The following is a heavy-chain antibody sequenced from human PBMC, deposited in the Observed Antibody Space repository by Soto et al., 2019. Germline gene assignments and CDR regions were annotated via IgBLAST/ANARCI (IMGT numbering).Heavy chain of an antibody. CDR2: INTDGSSL. V-gene: IGHV3-74*01. D-gene: IGHD3-10*01. CDR1: GFTFNNYW. Sequence: EVLLVESGGGLVHPGGSLRLSCVASGFTFNNYWMHWVRQVPGKGLVWVSRINTDGSSLNYADSVEGRFTISSDNATNTLYLQMNSLGAEDTAVYSCARARIAGSGSCDNWGQGTLVTVSS. CDR3: ARARIAGSGSCDN. J-gene: IGHJ4*02.